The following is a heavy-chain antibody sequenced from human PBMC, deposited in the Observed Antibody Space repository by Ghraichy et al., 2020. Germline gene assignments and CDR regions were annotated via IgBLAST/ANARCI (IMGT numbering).Heavy chain of an antibody. CDR2: IYYSGST. CDR1: GGSISSYY. J-gene: IGHJ4*02. D-gene: IGHD3-22*01. V-gene: IGHV4-59*01. CDR3: ASGSGYYSYYFDY. Sequence: SETLSLTCTVSGGSISSYYWSWIRQPPGKGLEWIGYIYYSGSTNYNPSLKSRVTISVDTSKNQFSLKLSSVTAADTAVYYCASGSGYYSYYFDYWGQGTLVTVSS.